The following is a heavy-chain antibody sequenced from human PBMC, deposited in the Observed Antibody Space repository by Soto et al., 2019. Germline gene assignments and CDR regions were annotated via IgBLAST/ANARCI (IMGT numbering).Heavy chain of an antibody. CDR1: GGTFSSHA. V-gene: IGHV1-69*13. D-gene: IGHD2-15*01. Sequence: SVKVSCKASGGTFSSHAISWVRQAPGQGLEWMGGIIPIFGTANYAQKFQGRVTITADESTSTAYMELSSLRSEDTAVYYCTLGYCSGGSCPAGDYWGQGNLVTVSS. CDR2: IIPIFGTA. J-gene: IGHJ4*02. CDR3: TLGYCSGGSCPAGDY.